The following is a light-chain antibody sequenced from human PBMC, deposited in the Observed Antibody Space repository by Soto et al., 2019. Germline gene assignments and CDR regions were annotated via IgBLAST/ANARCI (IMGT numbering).Light chain of an antibody. V-gene: IGLV2-11*01. CDR2: DVS. J-gene: IGLJ3*02. CDR3: CSYAGSYTYV. Sequence: QSVLTQPRSVPGSPGQSVTISCTGTSSDVGGYNYVSWYQQHPGKAPKLMIYDVSKRPSGVPDRFSGSKSGNTASLTISGLQAEDEDDYYCCSYAGSYTYVFGGGTKLTVL. CDR1: SSDVGGYNY.